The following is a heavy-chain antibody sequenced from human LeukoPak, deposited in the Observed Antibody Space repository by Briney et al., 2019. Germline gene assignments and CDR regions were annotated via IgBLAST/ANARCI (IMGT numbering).Heavy chain of an antibody. CDR1: GFTFSDSY. D-gene: IGHD4/OR15-4a*01. Sequence: GGSLRLSCAASGFTFSDSYMTWIRQAPGKGLEWVSYISNSGYTKYYADTVKGRFTISRDNTKNSVHLQMNSLRAEDTALYYCARTGYFGANGFDYWGQGTLVTVSS. V-gene: IGHV3-11*01. CDR3: ARTGYFGANGFDY. CDR2: ISNSGYTK. J-gene: IGHJ4*02.